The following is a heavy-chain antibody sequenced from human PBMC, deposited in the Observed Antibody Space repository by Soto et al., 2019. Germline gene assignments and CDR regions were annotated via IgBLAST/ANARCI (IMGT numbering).Heavy chain of an antibody. J-gene: IGHJ4*02. CDR2: LIPILGLA. D-gene: IGHD3-16*01. V-gene: IGHV1-69*02. CDR3: ARFKLGEDY. CDR1: GGTFSNYT. Sequence: QVQLVQSGAEVKKPGSSVKVSCKASGGTFSNYTITWVRQAPGQGLEWMGRLIPILGLANYAQKFRGRVTITADKSPTTAYIELRSLRSEDTAMYYCARFKLGEDYWGQGTMVTVSS.